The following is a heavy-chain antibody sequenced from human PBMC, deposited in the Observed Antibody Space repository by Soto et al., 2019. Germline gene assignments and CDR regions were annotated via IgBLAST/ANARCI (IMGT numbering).Heavy chain of an antibody. CDR2: IYWDEDK. CDR1: GFSLNTNGMG. Sequence: QITLKESGPTLVRPTQTLTLTCSFSGFSLNTNGMGVGWIRQPPGKALEWLAFIYWDEDKRYSPSLKTRLTVTTDTSKNEVVLTLTNLDPLDTGTYYCVGWNYESGLDVWGQGTTVTVSS. J-gene: IGHJ6*02. D-gene: IGHD1-7*01. V-gene: IGHV2-5*04. CDR3: VGWNYESGLDV.